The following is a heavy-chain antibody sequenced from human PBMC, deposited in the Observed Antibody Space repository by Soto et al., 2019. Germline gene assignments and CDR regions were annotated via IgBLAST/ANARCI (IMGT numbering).Heavy chain of an antibody. Sequence: QVQLQESGPGLVKPSETLSLTCTVSGGSITNYYCSWFRQPPGKGLEWIGYISYSGASAYNLSLKRRVTMSMDTSKTQFSLMLESVTATDTAVYSCARHGYGSLHGLVDVWGQGTTVIVSS. V-gene: IGHV4-59*08. CDR1: GGSITNYY. CDR3: ARHGYGSLHGLVDV. CDR2: ISYSGAS. D-gene: IGHD1-26*01. J-gene: IGHJ6*02.